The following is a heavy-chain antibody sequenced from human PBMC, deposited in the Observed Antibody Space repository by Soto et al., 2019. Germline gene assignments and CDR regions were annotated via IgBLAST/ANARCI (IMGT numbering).Heavy chain of an antibody. D-gene: IGHD6-6*01. V-gene: IGHV4-31*03. CDR2: IYYSGST. CDR3: ARYQARHFSHYYGMDV. J-gene: IGHJ6*02. Sequence: PSETLSLTCTVSGGSISSGGYYWSRIRQHPGKGLEWIGYIYYSGSTYYNPSLKSRVTISVDTSKNQFSLKLSSVTAADTAVYYCARYQARHFSHYYGMDVWGQGTTVTVSS. CDR1: GGSISSGGYY.